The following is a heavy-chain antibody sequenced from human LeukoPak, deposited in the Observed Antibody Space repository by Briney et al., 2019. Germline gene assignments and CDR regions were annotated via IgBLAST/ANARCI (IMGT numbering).Heavy chain of an antibody. CDR3: ARGHSSGWYSPFDY. J-gene: IGHJ4*02. CDR2: INPNSGGT. CDR1: GYTFTGYY. D-gene: IGHD6-19*01. V-gene: IGHV1-2*02. Sequence: ASVKVSCKASGYTFTGYYMHWVRQAPGQGLEWMGWINPNSGGTNYAQKFRGRVTITRNTSISTAYMELSSLRSEDTAVYYCARGHSSGWYSPFDYWGQGTLVTVSS.